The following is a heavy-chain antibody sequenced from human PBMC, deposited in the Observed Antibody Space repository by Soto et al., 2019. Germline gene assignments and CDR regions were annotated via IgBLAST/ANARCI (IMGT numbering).Heavy chain of an antibody. CDR3: VRDASSGYRGWWDP. J-gene: IGHJ5*02. V-gene: IGHV1-18*01. CDR1: GYTFTSYG. CDR2: LIPYNGDR. D-gene: IGHD5-12*01. Sequence: GASVKVSCKASGYTFTSYGISWVRQAPGQGLEWMGLLIPYNGDRIYAQKFQGRVILTTDTATNTAYMELGSLRSDDTAVYYCVRDASSGYRGWWDPWGQGTLVTAPQ.